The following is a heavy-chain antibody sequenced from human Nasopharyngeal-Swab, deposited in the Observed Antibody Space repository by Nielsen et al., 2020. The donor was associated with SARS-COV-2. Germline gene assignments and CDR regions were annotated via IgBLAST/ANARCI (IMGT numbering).Heavy chain of an antibody. V-gene: IGHV3-33*08. CDR2: IWYDGSKK. J-gene: IGHJ4*02. CDR1: GFTFSSYG. Sequence: GGSLRLSCAASGFTFSSYGMHWVRQAPGKGLEWVAVIWYDGSKKYYADSVKGRFTISRDNSKNTLYLQMNSLRAEDTAVYYCARGRSSSWEDYFDFWGQGTLVTVS. D-gene: IGHD6-13*01. CDR3: ARGRSSSWEDYFDF.